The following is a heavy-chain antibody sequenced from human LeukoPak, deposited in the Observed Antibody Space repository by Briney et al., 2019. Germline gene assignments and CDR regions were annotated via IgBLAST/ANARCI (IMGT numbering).Heavy chain of an antibody. V-gene: IGHV1-69*06. J-gene: IGHJ3*02. Sequence: PEASVKVSCKASGGTFSSYAISWVRQAPGQGLEWMGGIIPIFGTANYAQKFQGRVTITADKSTSTAYMELSSLRSEDTAVYYCARGEDGYNWDAFDIWGQGTMVTVSS. CDR3: ARGEDGYNWDAFDI. CDR2: IIPIFGTA. D-gene: IGHD5-24*01. CDR1: GGTFSSYA.